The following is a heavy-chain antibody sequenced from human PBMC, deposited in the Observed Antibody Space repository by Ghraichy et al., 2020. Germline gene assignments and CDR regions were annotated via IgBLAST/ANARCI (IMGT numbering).Heavy chain of an antibody. V-gene: IGHV3-11*01. D-gene: IGHD3-16*02. Sequence: GGSLRLSCAASGFTFSDYYMSWIRQAPGKGLEWVSYISSSGSTIYYADSVKGRFTISRDNAKNSLYLQMNSLRAEDTAVYYCASSSVYDYVWGSYRPSYYYYGMDVWGQGTTVTVSS. CDR3: ASSSVYDYVWGSYRPSYYYYGMDV. CDR1: GFTFSDYY. CDR2: ISSSGSTI. J-gene: IGHJ6*02.